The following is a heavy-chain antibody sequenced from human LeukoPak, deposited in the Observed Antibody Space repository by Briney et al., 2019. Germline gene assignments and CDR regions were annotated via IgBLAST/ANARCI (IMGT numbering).Heavy chain of an antibody. V-gene: IGHV4-59*08. D-gene: IGHD5-18*01. CDR1: GGSISSYY. CDR2: IYYSGST. CDR3: ASDTASYFDY. J-gene: IGHJ4*02. Sequence: PSETLSLTCTVSGGSISSYYWSWIRQPPGKGLEWIGYIYYSGSTNYNPSLKSRVTISVDTSKNQFSLKLSSVTAADTAVYYCASDTASYFDYWGQGTLVTVSS.